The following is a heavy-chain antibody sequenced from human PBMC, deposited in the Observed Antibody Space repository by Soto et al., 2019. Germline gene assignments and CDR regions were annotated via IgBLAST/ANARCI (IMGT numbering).Heavy chain of an antibody. Sequence: SETLSLTCSVSGGSISSYYWSWIRQPPGKGLEWIGYIYYSGSTNYNPTLKSRVTISVDTSKNQFSLKLSSVTAADSAVYYCARLVAGGYHYGLVVWGPGTTVTVSS. CDR1: GGSISSYY. V-gene: IGHV4-59*01. D-gene: IGHD2-15*01. J-gene: IGHJ6*02. CDR2: IYYSGST. CDR3: ARLVAGGYHYGLVV.